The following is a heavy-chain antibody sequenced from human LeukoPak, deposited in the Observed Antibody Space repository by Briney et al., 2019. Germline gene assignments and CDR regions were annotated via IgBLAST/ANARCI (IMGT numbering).Heavy chain of an antibody. CDR1: GFTFSSYS. V-gene: IGHV3-21*01. J-gene: IGHJ4*02. Sequence: GGSLRLSCAASGFTFSSYSMNWVRQAPGKGLEWVSSISSGSSYIYYADSVKGRFTISRDNAKNSLYLQMNSLRAEDTAVYYCARAIADTAMAPDYWGQGTLVTVSS. D-gene: IGHD5-18*01. CDR2: ISSGSSYI. CDR3: ARAIADTAMAPDY.